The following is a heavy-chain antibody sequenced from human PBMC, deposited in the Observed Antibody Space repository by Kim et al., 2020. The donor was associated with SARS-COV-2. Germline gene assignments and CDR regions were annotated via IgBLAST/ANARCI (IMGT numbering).Heavy chain of an antibody. CDR2: ISGSDGTT. CDR1: GFKFSTYG. J-gene: IGHJ6*02. V-gene: IGHV3-23*01. CDR3: ARDSYWWYISAYYDGMDV. D-gene: IGHD2-8*02. Sequence: GGSLRLSCAASGFKFSTYGMSWVRQAPGKGLEWVSSISGSDGTTDYAGSVKGRFTISRDNSKNTLYLQMNSLRAEDAAIYYCARDSYWWYISAYYDGMDVWGQGTTVTVSS.